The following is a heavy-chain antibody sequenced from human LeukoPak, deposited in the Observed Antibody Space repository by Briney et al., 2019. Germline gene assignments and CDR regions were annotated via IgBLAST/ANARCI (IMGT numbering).Heavy chain of an antibody. Sequence: GGSLRLSCAASGFTFSSYEMNWVRQAPGKGLEWVSYISSSGSTIYYADSVKGRFTISRDNAKNSLYLQMNSLRAEDTAVYYCARGPHYYGSGSEDKPLDYWGQGPLVTVSS. J-gene: IGHJ4*02. CDR2: ISSSGSTI. D-gene: IGHD3-10*01. V-gene: IGHV3-48*03. CDR3: ARGPHYYGSGSEDKPLDY. CDR1: GFTFSSYE.